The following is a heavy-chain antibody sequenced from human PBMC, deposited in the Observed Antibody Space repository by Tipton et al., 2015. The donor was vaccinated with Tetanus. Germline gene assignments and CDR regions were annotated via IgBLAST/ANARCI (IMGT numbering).Heavy chain of an antibody. V-gene: IGHV5-51*01. Sequence: QSGPEVKKPGESLRISCKVSGHNSRSYWISWVRQMPGKGLEWMGFIYPGDSDATYSPAFQGQVTISVDKSISTAYLQWSSLKASDTAFYFCARLPKHYSASGSTWGQGTLVTVSS. CDR3: ARLPKHYSASGST. CDR2: IYPGDSDA. CDR1: GHNSRSYW. D-gene: IGHD3-10*01. J-gene: IGHJ5*02.